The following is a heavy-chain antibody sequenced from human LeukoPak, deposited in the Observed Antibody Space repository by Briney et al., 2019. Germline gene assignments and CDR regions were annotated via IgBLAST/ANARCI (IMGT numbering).Heavy chain of an antibody. V-gene: IGHV3-11*06. J-gene: IGHJ5*02. Sequence: GGSLRLSCAASGITFSDYYMSWIRQAPGEGLEWVSYISGTSSYTSYADSVKGRFIISRDNAKNSLYLQMNSLRPEDTALYYCARVGVDTPRNNWFDPWGQGTLVTVSS. D-gene: IGHD2-2*02. CDR1: GITFSDYY. CDR3: ARVGVDTPRNNWFDP. CDR2: ISGTSSYT.